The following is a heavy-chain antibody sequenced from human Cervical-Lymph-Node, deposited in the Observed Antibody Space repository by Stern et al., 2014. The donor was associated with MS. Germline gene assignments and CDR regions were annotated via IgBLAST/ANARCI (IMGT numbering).Heavy chain of an antibody. J-gene: IGHJ4*02. Sequence: EVQLVQSGAEVKKPGESLNISCKASGYRFGTYWIGWVRQMPGKGLEWMGVIYPRDSQVRYSPSFQGQVTFSVDKSITTAFLQWSSLKASDTAMFYCVRGTATGSLYLDFWGQGTLVTVSS. D-gene: IGHD6-13*01. V-gene: IGHV5-51*01. CDR3: VRGTATGSLYLDF. CDR2: IYPRDSQV. CDR1: GYRFGTYW.